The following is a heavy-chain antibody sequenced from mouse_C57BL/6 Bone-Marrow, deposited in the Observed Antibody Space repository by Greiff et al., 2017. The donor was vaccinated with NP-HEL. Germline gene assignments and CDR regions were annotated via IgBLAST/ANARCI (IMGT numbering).Heavy chain of an antibody. CDR3: ARGAVVAPYAMDY. CDR2: INPSSGYT. CDR1: GYTFTSYW. J-gene: IGHJ4*01. Sequence: QVQLQQSGAELAKPGASVKLSCKASGYTFTSYWMHWVNQRPGQGLEWIGYINPSSGYTKYNQKFKDKATLTADKSSSTAYMQLSSLTYEDSAVYYCARGAVVAPYAMDYWGQGTSVTVSS. D-gene: IGHD1-1*01. V-gene: IGHV1-7*01.